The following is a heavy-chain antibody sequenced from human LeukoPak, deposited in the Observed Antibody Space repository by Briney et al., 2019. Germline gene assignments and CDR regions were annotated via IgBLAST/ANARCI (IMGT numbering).Heavy chain of an antibody. Sequence: GGSLRLSCAASGFTFYDYGMSWVGQAPGKGREWGSGINWNGDSKVYADSVKGGFTSARENYKNTVHLQMNSLRAEDTAVYYCATHGSAHYYMDVWGKGTTVTISS. CDR2: INWNGDSK. D-gene: IGHD2-2*03. CDR1: GFTFYDYG. CDR3: ATHGSAHYYMDV. J-gene: IGHJ6*03. V-gene: IGHV3-20*04.